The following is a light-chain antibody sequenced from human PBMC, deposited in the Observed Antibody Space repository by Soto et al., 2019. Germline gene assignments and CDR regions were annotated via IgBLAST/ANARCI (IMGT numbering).Light chain of an antibody. CDR3: QQCYSTPRT. V-gene: IGKV4-1*01. Sequence: DIVMTQSPDSLAVSLGERATINCKSSQSVLYSSNNKNYLTWYQQTPGQPPKVLIYWASTRESGVPDRFSGSGSGTDFTLTISSLQAEDVAVYYCQQCYSTPRTFGQGTKVEIK. J-gene: IGKJ1*01. CDR1: QSVLYSSNNKNY. CDR2: WAS.